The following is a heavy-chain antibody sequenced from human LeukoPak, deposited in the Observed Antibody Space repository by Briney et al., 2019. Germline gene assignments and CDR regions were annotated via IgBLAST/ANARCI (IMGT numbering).Heavy chain of an antibody. V-gene: IGHV1-24*01. CDR3: ARDIRRVITIYNYYYYYGMDV. J-gene: IGHJ6*02. Sequence: ASVKVFCKVSGYTLTELSMHWVRQAPGKGLEWMGGFDPEDGETIYAQKFQGRVTMTEDTSTDTAYMELSSLRSGDTAVYYCARDIRRVITIYNYYYYYGMDVWGQGTTVTVSS. CDR2: FDPEDGET. D-gene: IGHD3-3*01. CDR1: GYTLTELS.